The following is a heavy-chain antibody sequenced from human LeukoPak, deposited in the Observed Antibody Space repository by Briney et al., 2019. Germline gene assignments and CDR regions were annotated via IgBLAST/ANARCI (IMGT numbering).Heavy chain of an antibody. CDR1: GFTFSSYS. V-gene: IGHV3-21*01. CDR2: ISSSSSYI. CDR3: AREGMVATFDY. Sequence: GGSLRLSCAASGFTFSSYSMNWVRQAPGKGLEWVSSISSSSSYIYYADSVKGRFTISRDKAKDSLYLQMNSLRAEDTAIYYCAREGMVATFDYWGQGTLVTVSS. J-gene: IGHJ4*02. D-gene: IGHD5-12*01.